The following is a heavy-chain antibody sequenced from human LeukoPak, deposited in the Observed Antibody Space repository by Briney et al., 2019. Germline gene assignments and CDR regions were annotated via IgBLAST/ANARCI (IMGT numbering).Heavy chain of an antibody. V-gene: IGHV4-31*03. D-gene: IGHD5-18*01. Sequence: PSETLSLTCTVSGGSISSGGYYWSWIRQHPGKGLEWIGYIYYSGSTYYNPSLKSRVTISVDTSKNQFSLKLSSVTAADTAVYYCARDSGYSYGHPNWFDPWGQGTLVTVSS. CDR3: ARDSGYSYGHPNWFDP. CDR1: GGSISSGGYY. J-gene: IGHJ5*02. CDR2: IYYSGST.